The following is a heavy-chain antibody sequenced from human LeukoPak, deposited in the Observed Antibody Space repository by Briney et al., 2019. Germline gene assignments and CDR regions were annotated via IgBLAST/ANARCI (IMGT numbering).Heavy chain of an antibody. D-gene: IGHD2-21*01. V-gene: IGHV4-59*01. CDR1: GGSISSYY. CDR3: ARAVSYCGGDCYEAFDT. J-gene: IGHJ3*02. CDR2: IYYSGST. Sequence: SETLSLTCTVSGGSISSYYWSWIRQPPGKGLEWIGYIYYSGSTNYNPSLKSRVTISVDTSKNQFSLKRSSVTAADTAVYYCARAVSYCGGDCYEAFDTWGQGTMVTVSS.